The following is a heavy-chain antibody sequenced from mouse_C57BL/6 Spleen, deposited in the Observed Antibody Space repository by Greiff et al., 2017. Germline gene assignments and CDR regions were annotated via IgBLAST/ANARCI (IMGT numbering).Heavy chain of an antibody. CDR2: IRSKSNNYAT. CDR3: VRHEYYFDY. V-gene: IGHV10-1*01. CDR1: GFSFNTYA. J-gene: IGHJ2*01. Sequence: EVKLVESGGGLVQPKGSLKLSCAASGFSFNTYAMNWVRQAPGKGLEWVARIRSKSNNYATYYADSVKDRFTISRDDSESMLYLQMNNLKTEDTAMYYCVRHEYYFDYWGQGTTRTVSS.